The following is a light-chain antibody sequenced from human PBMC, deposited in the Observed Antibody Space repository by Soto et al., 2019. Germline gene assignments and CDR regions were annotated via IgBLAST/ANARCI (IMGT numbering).Light chain of an antibody. V-gene: IGLV2-14*01. CDR1: NSDVGIYDF. Sequence: QSLLTQPASVSGTPGQSITISCTGSNSDVGIYDFVSWYQHHPGRAPNLIVSEVSHRPSGVSNRFSGSKSGNTASLTISGLQSEDEADYYCISYTSDDVRYVFGTGTKVTVL. CDR3: ISYTSDDVRYV. CDR2: EVS. J-gene: IGLJ1*01.